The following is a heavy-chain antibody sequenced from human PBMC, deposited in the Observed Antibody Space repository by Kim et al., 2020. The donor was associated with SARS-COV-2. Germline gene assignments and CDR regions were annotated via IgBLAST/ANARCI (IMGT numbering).Heavy chain of an antibody. V-gene: IGHV3-11*04. CDR2: I. CDR3: ARDPGAVAFDY. J-gene: IGHJ4*02. D-gene: IGHD6-19*01. Sequence: IYNEAQVKARSTISGAKAKNSLYLQMNSLRAEDTAVYYCARDPGAVAFDYWGQGTLVTVSS.